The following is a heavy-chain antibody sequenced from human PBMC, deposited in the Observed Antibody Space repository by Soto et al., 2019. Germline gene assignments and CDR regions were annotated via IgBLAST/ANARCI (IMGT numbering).Heavy chain of an antibody. CDR3: VKSLSITMIVVVHLLDAFDI. Sequence: PGGSLRLSCSASGFTFSSYAMHWVRQAPGKGLEYVSAISSNGGSTYYADSVKGRFTISRDNSKNTLYLQMSSLRAEDTAVYYCVKSLSITMIVVVHLLDAFDIWGQGTMVTVSS. CDR2: ISSNGGST. D-gene: IGHD3-22*01. J-gene: IGHJ3*02. V-gene: IGHV3-64D*08. CDR1: GFTFSSYA.